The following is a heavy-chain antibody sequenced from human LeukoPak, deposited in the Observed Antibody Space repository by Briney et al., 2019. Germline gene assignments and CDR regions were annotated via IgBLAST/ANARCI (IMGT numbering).Heavy chain of an antibody. CDR3: ARAPKTRYNWNDGAFDI. CDR2: IIPILGMA. D-gene: IGHD1-20*01. Sequence: SVKVSCKASAGTFSSYAISWVPQAPGQGLESMGRIIPILGMANYAQKFQGRVTITADKSTSTPYMELSSLRSEDTAVYYCARAPKTRYNWNDGAFDIWGQGTMVTVSS. J-gene: IGHJ3*02. V-gene: IGHV1-69*04. CDR1: AGTFSSYA.